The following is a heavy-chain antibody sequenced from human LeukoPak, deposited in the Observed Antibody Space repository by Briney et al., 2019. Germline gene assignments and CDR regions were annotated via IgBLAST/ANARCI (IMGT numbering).Heavy chain of an antibody. CDR1: GFTFSSYS. CDR3: ARSGASDYFNY. V-gene: IGHV3-48*04. D-gene: IGHD7-27*01. J-gene: IGHJ4*02. Sequence: GGSLRLSCAASGFTFSSYSMNWVRQAPGKGLEWVSYISSSSSTIYYADSVKGRFTISRDNAKNSLYLQMNSLRPEDTAVYYCARSGASDYFNYWGQGTLVTVST. CDR2: ISSSSSTI.